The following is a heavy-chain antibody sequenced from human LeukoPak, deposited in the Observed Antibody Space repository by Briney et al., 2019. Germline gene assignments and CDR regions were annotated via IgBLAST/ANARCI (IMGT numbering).Heavy chain of an antibody. V-gene: IGHV3-15*01. CDR1: EFTFSNAW. CDR3: TTHIVAVTALYYFDY. CDR2: IKSKIDGGTT. Sequence: GGSLRLSCAASEFTFSNAWMSWVRQAPGKGLEWVGRIKSKIDGGTTDYAAPVKGRFTISRDDSKNTLYLQMNSLKTEDTAVYYCTTHIVAVTALYYFDYWGQGTLVTVSS. D-gene: IGHD2-21*02. J-gene: IGHJ4*02.